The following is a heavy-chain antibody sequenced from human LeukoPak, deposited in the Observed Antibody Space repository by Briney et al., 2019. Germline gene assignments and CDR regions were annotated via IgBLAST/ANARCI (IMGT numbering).Heavy chain of an antibody. Sequence: ASVTVSFKVSGYTLTELSMHWVRQAPGKGLEWMGGFDPEDGETIYAQKFQGRVTMTEDTSTDTAYMELSSLRSEDTAVYYCATLDYYGSGSRLYYYYGMDVWGQGTTVTVSS. V-gene: IGHV1-24*01. J-gene: IGHJ6*02. D-gene: IGHD3-10*01. CDR3: ATLDYYGSGSRLYYYYGMDV. CDR2: FDPEDGET. CDR1: GYTLTELS.